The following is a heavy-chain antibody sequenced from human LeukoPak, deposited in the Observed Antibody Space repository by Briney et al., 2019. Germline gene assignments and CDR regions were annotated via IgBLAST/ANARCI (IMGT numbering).Heavy chain of an antibody. D-gene: IGHD5-18*01. CDR2: ISSSSSYI. CDR1: GFTFSSYS. J-gene: IGHJ4*02. Sequence: GGSLRLSCAASGFTFSSYSMNWVRQAPGKGLEWVSSISSSSSYIYYADSVKGRFTISRDNAKPSLYLQMNSLRAEDTAVYYCARHLSGVTGYTYGRGIDYWGQGTLVTVSS. V-gene: IGHV3-21*01. CDR3: ARHLSGVTGYTYGRGIDY.